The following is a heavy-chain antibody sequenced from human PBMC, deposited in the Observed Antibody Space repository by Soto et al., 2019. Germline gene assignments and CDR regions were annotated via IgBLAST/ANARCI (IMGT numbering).Heavy chain of an antibody. D-gene: IGHD2-2*01. CDR2: IIPIFGTA. J-gene: IGHJ6*02. V-gene: IGHV1-69*13. CDR1: GGTFSSYA. CDR3: AREDCSSTSCHQSYYYYGMDV. Sequence: GASVKVSCKASGGTFSSYAISWVRQAPGQGLEWMGGIIPIFGTANYAQKFQGRVTITADESTSTAYMELSSLRSEDTAVYYCAREDCSSTSCHQSYYYYGMDVWGQGTTVTVSS.